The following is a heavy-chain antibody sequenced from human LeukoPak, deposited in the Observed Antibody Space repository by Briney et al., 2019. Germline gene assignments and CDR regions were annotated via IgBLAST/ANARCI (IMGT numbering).Heavy chain of an antibody. V-gene: IGHV3-48*01. CDR2: ISSSSSTI. J-gene: IGHJ4*02. D-gene: IGHD3-10*01. CDR3: ARDGSMVRGPCAGKNDY. CDR1: GFTFSSYS. Sequence: GGSLRLSCAASGFTFSSYSMNWLRQAPGKGLEWVSYISSSSSTIYYADSVKGRFTISRDNAKNSLYLQMNSLRAEDTAEYSCARDGSMVRGPCAGKNDYWGERTLVTVSS.